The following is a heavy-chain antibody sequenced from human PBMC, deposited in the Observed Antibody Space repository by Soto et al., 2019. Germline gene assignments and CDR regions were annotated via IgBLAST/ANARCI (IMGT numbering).Heavy chain of an antibody. J-gene: IGHJ6*02. Sequence: GGSLRLSCSASGFTFSTYWMSWVRQAPGKGLEWVANIKQDGSEKYYVDSVKGRFTISRDNSKNTLYLQMNSLRAEDTAVYYCASRYYDFWSGYYGYGMDVWGQGTTVTVSS. CDR1: GFTFSTYW. CDR3: ASRYYDFWSGYYGYGMDV. CDR2: IKQDGSEK. V-gene: IGHV3-7*03. D-gene: IGHD3-3*01.